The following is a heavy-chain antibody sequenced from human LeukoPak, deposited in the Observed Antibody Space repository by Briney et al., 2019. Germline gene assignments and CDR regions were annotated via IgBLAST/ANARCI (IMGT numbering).Heavy chain of an antibody. CDR3: ARGAFHTSSVWFDP. V-gene: IGHV4-34*01. CDR1: GESFSHYY. D-gene: IGHD2-2*01. Sequence: SETLSLTCAVSGESFSHYYWSWLRQTPGKGLEWIGKINHRGTTNYNPSLKSRVAISIDTSRNQFSLQVTSVTAADTAVFYCARGAFHTSSVWFDPWGQGTLVTVSS. CDR2: INHRGTT. J-gene: IGHJ5*02.